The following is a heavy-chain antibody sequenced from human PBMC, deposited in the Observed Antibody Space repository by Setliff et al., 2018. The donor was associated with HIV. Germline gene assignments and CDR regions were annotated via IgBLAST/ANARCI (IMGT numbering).Heavy chain of an antibody. Sequence: ASVKVSCKASGYTFTGYYMHWVRQAPGQGLEWMGWITPNSGGTNYAQKFQGRVTMTRDTSISTAYMELSRLRSDDTAVYYCARDHGMWDYGGNVLPREYFLHWGQGTLVTVSS. V-gene: IGHV1-2*02. CDR2: ITPNSGGT. CDR3: ARDHGMWDYGGNVLPREYFLH. D-gene: IGHD4-17*01. CDR1: GYTFTGYY. J-gene: IGHJ1*01.